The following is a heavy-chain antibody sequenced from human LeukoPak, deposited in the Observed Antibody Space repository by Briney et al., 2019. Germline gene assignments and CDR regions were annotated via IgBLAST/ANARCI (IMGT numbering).Heavy chain of an antibody. CDR1: GFTFSSYV. CDR3: ARVFDSGSQAYFYYMDV. CDR2: ISYDGSNE. J-gene: IGHJ6*03. V-gene: IGHV3-30*04. Sequence: GGSLRLSCAASGFTFSSYVMHWVRQAPGKGLEWVAIISYDGSNEYYADSVKGRFTISRDNSKNTLYLQMNSLRAADTAVYYCARVFDSGSQAYFYYMDVWGKGTTVTISS. D-gene: IGHD3-10*01.